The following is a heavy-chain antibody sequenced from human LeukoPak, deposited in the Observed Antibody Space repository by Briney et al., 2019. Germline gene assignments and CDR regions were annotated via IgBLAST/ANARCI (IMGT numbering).Heavy chain of an antibody. J-gene: IGHJ5*02. D-gene: IGHD4-17*01. CDR2: IWYDGTNK. CDR1: GINFSSYG. Sequence: GRSLRLSCVVSGINFSSYGMHWVRQAPGKGLEWVAVIWYDGTNKYYADSVKGRFTISRDNSKNTVYLQMNSLRAEDTAVYYCAKDRGFSNGDSNWFGPWGQGTLVTVSS. V-gene: IGHV3-33*06. CDR3: AKDRGFSNGDSNWFGP.